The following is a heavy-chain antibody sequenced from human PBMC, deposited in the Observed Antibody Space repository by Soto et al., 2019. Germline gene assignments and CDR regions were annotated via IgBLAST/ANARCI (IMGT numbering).Heavy chain of an antibody. CDR1: GFDFSLYS. Sequence: EVQLVESGGGLVQPGGSLRLSCAASGFDFSLYSMNWVRQAPGKGLEWVSYISSSNTIYHEGSVKGRVTISRDSAKNSLYLQMNSLRAEDTAVYYCVRDRNGDYGTEYFQHWGQGTLVSVSS. J-gene: IGHJ1*01. CDR2: ISSSNTI. V-gene: IGHV3-48*01. D-gene: IGHD4-17*01. CDR3: VRDRNGDYGTEYFQH.